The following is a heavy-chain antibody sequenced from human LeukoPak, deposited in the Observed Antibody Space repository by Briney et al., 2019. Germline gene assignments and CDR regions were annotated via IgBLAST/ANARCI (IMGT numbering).Heavy chain of an antibody. Sequence: SETLSLTCAVYGGSFSGYYWSWIRQPPGKGLEWIGEINHSGSTNYNPSLKSRVTISVDTSKNQFSLKLSSVTAADTAVYYCARGVDTAIYYFDNWGQGTLVTVSS. CDR1: GGSFSGYY. V-gene: IGHV4-34*01. CDR3: ARGVDTAIYYFDN. J-gene: IGHJ4*02. D-gene: IGHD5-18*01. CDR2: INHSGST.